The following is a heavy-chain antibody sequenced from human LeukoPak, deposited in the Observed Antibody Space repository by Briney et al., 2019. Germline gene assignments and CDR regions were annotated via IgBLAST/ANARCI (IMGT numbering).Heavy chain of an antibody. J-gene: IGHJ4*02. CDR2: VNPDGSDT. CDR3: ARLRWPRGGRSSFDY. CDR1: GYSFTSHW. D-gene: IGHD3-10*01. V-gene: IGHV5-51*01. Sequence: GESLKISCKGSGYSFTSHWIGWVRQMPGKGLEWMGIVNPDGSDTIYSPSFQGQVTISADESITTAYLQWSSLKASDTAMYYCARLRWPRGGRSSFDYWGQGALVTVSS.